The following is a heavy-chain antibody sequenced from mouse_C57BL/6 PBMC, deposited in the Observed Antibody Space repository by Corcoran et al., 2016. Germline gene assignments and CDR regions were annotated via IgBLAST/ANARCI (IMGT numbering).Heavy chain of an antibody. CDR3: ARAGDYYGSNYYVDY. CDR1: GYTFTTYG. V-gene: IGHV9-3*01. J-gene: IGHJ2*01. D-gene: IGHD1-1*01. Sequence: QIQWVQSGPELKKPGVTVKISCKDSGYTFTTYGMSWVKQAPGKGLRWMGWINTYSGVPTYADDFKGRFAFSLETSASTAYLQINNLKNEDTATYFCARAGDYYGSNYYVDYWGQGTTLTVSS. CDR2: INTYSGVP.